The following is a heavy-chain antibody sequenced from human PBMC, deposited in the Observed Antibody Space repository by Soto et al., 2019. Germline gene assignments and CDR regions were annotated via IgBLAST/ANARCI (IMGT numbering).Heavy chain of an antibody. CDR3: ARDPYSGYDYFDY. Sequence: GGSLRLSCAVSGFPFSSYGMHWVRQAPGKGLEWVAVIWYDGSNKYYADSVKGRFTISRDNSKNTLYLQMNSLRAEDTAVYYCARDPYSGYDYFDYWGQGTLVTVSS. J-gene: IGHJ4*02. V-gene: IGHV3-33*01. CDR2: IWYDGSNK. CDR1: GFPFSSYG. D-gene: IGHD5-12*01.